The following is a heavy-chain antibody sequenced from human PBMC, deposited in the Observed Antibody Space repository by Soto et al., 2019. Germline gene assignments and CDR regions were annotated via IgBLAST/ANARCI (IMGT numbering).Heavy chain of an antibody. J-gene: IGHJ4*02. Sequence: SETLSLTCSVSGGSISGSYWSWIRQSPGKGLEWLGYVYYTGSTNYSPSLRSRVSISVDTSKNEFSLRLSSVTAADPAVYFCARSVAVPGAHIDYWGQGTQVTVSS. D-gene: IGHD6-19*01. CDR1: GGSISGSY. V-gene: IGHV4-59*01. CDR3: ARSVAVPGAHIDY. CDR2: VYYTGST.